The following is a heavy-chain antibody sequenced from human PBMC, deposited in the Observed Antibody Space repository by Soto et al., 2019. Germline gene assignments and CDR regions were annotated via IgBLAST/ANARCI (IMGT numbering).Heavy chain of an antibody. V-gene: IGHV1-46*03. CDR2: INPSGGST. J-gene: IGHJ4*02. Sequence: ASVKVSCKASGYTFTSYAMHWVRQAPGQRLEWMGWINPSGGSTSYAQKFQGRVTMTRDTSTSTVYMELSSLRSEDTAVYYCARDLVVAAMSFFDYWGQGTLVTVSS. CDR1: GYTFTSYA. D-gene: IGHD2-15*01. CDR3: ARDLVVAAMSFFDY.